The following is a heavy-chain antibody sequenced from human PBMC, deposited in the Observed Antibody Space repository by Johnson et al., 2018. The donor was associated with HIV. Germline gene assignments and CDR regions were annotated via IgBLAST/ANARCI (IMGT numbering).Heavy chain of an antibody. CDR1: GFTFSSYW. Sequence: VQLVESGGGLLQPGGSLRLSCAASGFTFSSYWMSWVRQAPGKGLEWVANIKQDGSEKYYVDSVKGRFTISRDNAKNSLYLQMNSLRAEDTAVYYCTTVIQQLVRRHDAFDIWGQGTMVTVSS. V-gene: IGHV3-7*03. CDR3: TTVIQQLVRRHDAFDI. CDR2: IKQDGSEK. J-gene: IGHJ3*02. D-gene: IGHD6-6*01.